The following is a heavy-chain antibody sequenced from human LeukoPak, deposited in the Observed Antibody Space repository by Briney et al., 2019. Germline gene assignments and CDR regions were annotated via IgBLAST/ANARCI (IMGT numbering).Heavy chain of an antibody. J-gene: IGHJ4*02. CDR2: ISGSGGST. CDR1: GFTFSSYA. V-gene: IGHV3-23*01. Sequence: GGSLRLSCAASGFTFSSYAMSWVRQAPGKGLEWVSAISGSGGSTYYADSVKGRFTISRDNSKNTLYLQMNSLRAEDTAVYYCAKDRGYSGYHDLNYFDYWGQGTLVTVSS. CDR3: AKDRGYSGYHDLNYFDY. D-gene: IGHD5-12*01.